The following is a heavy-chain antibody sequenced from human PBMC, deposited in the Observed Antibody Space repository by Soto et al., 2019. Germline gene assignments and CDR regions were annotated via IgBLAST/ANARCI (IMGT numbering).Heavy chain of an antibody. D-gene: IGHD3-10*01. CDR2: IWYDGSNK. Sequence: PGGSLRLSCAASGFTFSSYGMHWVRQAPGKGLEWVAVIWYDGSNKYYADSVKGRFTISRDNSKNTLYLQMNSLRAEDTAVYFCARGQYYGSGSYGYLDYWGQGTPVTVSS. V-gene: IGHV3-33*01. J-gene: IGHJ4*02. CDR3: ARGQYYGSGSYGYLDY. CDR1: GFTFSSYG.